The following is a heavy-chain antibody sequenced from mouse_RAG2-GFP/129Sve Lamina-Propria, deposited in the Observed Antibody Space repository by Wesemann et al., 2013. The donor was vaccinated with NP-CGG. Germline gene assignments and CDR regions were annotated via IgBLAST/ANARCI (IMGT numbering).Heavy chain of an antibody. J-gene: IGHJ4*01. CDR3: AKQGYYDGSYDTDAMDY. CDR2: IWAGGST. CDR1: GFSLTSYG. Sequence: QVQLKESGPVLVAPSQSLSITCTVSGFSLTSYGVHWVRQPPGKGLEWLGVIWAGGSTNYNSALMSRLSISKDNSKSQVFLKMNSLQTDDTAMYYCAKQGYYDGSYDTDAMDYWGQGTSVTVSS. D-gene: IGHD1-1*01. V-gene: IGHV2-9*01.